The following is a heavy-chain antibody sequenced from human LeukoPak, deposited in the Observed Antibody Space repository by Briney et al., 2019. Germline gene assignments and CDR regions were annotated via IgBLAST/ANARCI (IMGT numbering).Heavy chain of an antibody. Sequence: GGSLRLSREASGFTFSSFAMSWVRQAPGKGLEWVSSISGSGGSTYYADSVKGRFIISRDNSKNTLYLQMNSLRAEDTAVYYCAKSTGSGVYRPFDPWGQGTLVTVSS. J-gene: IGHJ5*02. D-gene: IGHD5/OR15-5a*01. CDR1: GFTFSSFA. V-gene: IGHV3-23*01. CDR2: ISGSGGST. CDR3: AKSTGSGVYRPFDP.